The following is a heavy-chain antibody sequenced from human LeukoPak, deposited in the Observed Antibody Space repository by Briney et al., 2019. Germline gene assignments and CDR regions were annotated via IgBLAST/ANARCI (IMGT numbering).Heavy chain of an antibody. J-gene: IGHJ3*02. CDR2: INPSGGST. CDR3: ARDLGGRNAFDI. D-gene: IGHD3-16*01. Sequence: ASVKVSCKXSGYTFTSYYMHWVRQAPGQGLEWMGIINPSGGSTSYAQKFQGRVTMTRDTSTSTVYMELSSLRSEDTAVYYCARDLGGRNAFDIWGQGTMVTVSS. V-gene: IGHV1-46*01. CDR1: GYTFTSYY.